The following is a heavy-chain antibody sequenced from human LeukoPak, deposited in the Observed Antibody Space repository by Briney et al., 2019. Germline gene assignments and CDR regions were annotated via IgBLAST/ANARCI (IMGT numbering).Heavy chain of an antibody. Sequence: ASVKVSCKASGYTLTDYYTHWVRQAPGQGLEWMGWVNTKSGGTNYAEKFQGRVTMTRDTSISTAYMGLSRLRSDDTAVYYCARGNRIVGATDALWFDPWGQGTLVTVSS. CDR3: ARGNRIVGATDALWFDP. CDR2: VNTKSGGT. J-gene: IGHJ5*02. V-gene: IGHV1-2*02. CDR1: GYTLTDYY. D-gene: IGHD1-26*01.